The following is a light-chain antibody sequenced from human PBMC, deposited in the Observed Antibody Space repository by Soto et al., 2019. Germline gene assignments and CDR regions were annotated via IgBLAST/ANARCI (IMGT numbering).Light chain of an antibody. CDR2: RNS. Sequence: QAVVTQPPSASGTPGQRVTISCSGSRSNIGSNSVNWYQQLPGTAPKLLIYRNSQRPSGVPDRFSGSKSGTSASLAISGLRSEDEADYYCAGWEDSLNGVGFGGGTKLTVL. J-gene: IGLJ2*01. CDR1: RSNIGSNS. V-gene: IGLV1-44*01. CDR3: AGWEDSLNGVG.